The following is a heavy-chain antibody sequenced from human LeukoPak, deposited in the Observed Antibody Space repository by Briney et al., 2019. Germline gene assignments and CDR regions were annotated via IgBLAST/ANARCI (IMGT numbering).Heavy chain of an antibody. J-gene: IGHJ4*02. CDR1: GYTFTSYD. Sequence: ASVKVSCKASGYTFTSYDTNWVRQATGQGLEWMGWMNPNSGNTGYAQKFQGRVTMTRNTSISTAYMELSSLRSEDTAVYYCARVKAGVRFLEWLQHRGYYFDYWGQGTLVTVSS. CDR2: MNPNSGNT. CDR3: ARVKAGVRFLEWLQHRGYYFDY. D-gene: IGHD3-3*01. V-gene: IGHV1-8*01.